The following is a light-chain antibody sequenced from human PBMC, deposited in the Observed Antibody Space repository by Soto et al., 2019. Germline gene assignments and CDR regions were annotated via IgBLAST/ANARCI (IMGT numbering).Light chain of an antibody. CDR3: QQYGSSGT. V-gene: IGKV3-15*01. J-gene: IGKJ1*01. CDR2: GAS. Sequence: EIVMTQSPATLSVSPGERASLSCRASQSVSNNLAWYQQKPGQAPRLLIHGASTRATGIPARFSGSGSGTEFTLTISSLESEDFAVYYCQQYGSSGTFGQGTKVDIK. CDR1: QSVSNN.